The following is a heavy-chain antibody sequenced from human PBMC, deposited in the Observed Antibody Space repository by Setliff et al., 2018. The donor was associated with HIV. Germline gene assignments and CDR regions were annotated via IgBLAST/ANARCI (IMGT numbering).Heavy chain of an antibody. J-gene: IGHJ6*02. CDR3: AGGFQGDHYFGIKV. Sequence: GGSLRLSCVDSGFSFSSYAMHWVRQAPGKGLEWLAIIWHHGDKKYYADPVKGRFTISRDNSKNTLFLQMNSLRVDDTATYYCAGGFQGDHYFGIKVWGQGTTVTVSS. CDR2: IWHHGDKK. CDR1: GFSFSSYA. D-gene: IGHD3-16*01. V-gene: IGHV3-33*01.